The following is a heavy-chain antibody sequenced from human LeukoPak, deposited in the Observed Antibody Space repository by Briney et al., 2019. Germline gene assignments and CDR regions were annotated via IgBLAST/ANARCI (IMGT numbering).Heavy chain of an antibody. CDR1: GFIFSVYA. V-gene: IGHV3-23*01. CDR2: ISGSGGST. Sequence: PGGSLRLSCAASGFIFSVYAMSWVRQAPGKGLEWVSVISGSGGSTYYADSVKGRFTISRDNSKNTLYLQMSSLRAEDTAVYYCAKAPPSSWTPFDYWGQGTLVTVSS. D-gene: IGHD2-2*01. CDR3: AKAPPSSWTPFDY. J-gene: IGHJ4*02.